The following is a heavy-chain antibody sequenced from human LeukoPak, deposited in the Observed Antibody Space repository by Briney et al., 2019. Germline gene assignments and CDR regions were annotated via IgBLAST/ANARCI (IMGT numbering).Heavy chain of an antibody. D-gene: IGHD3-16*01. V-gene: IGHV3-30*18. Sequence: PGGSLRLSCAASGFTFTSYGMHWVRQAPGKGLEWVAVISYDGSNTYYADSVGGRFTTSRDDSKNTLFLHMNSLRAEDTAVYFCAKDDSTLGQSVNHYFDYWGQGTLVTVSP. CDR2: ISYDGSNT. CDR3: AKDDSTLGQSVNHYFDY. J-gene: IGHJ4*02. CDR1: GFTFTSYG.